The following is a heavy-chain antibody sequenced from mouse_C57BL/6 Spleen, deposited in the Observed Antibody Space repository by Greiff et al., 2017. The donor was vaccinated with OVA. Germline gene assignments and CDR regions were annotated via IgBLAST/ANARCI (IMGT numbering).Heavy chain of an antibody. CDR3: AREGYYGSSSYWYFDV. CDR1: GFTFSSYA. CDR2: ISDGGSYT. D-gene: IGHD1-1*01. V-gene: IGHV5-4*01. J-gene: IGHJ1*03. Sequence: EVQLVESGGGLVKPGGSLKLSCAASGFTFSSYAMSWVRQTPEKRLEWVATISDGGSYTYYPDNVKGRFTISRDNAKNNLYLQMSHLKSEDTAMYYCAREGYYGSSSYWYFDVWGTGTTVTVSS.